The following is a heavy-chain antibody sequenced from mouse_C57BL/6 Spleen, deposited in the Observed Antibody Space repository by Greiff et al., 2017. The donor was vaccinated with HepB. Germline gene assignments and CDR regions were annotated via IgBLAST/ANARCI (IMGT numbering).Heavy chain of an antibody. CDR1: GFNIKNTY. CDR2: IDPANGNT. Sequence: VQLQQSVAELVRPGASVKLSCTASGFNIKNTYMDWVKQRPEQGLEWIGRIDPANGNTKYAPKFQGKATITADTSSNTAYLQLSSLTSEDTAIYYCAKGSYVFAYWGQGTLVTVSA. J-gene: IGHJ3*01. CDR3: AKGSYVFAY. V-gene: IGHV14-3*01. D-gene: IGHD2-12*01.